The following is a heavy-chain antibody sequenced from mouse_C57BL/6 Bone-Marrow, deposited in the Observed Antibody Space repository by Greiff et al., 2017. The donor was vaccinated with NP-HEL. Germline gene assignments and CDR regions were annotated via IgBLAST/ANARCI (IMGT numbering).Heavy chain of an antibody. V-gene: IGHV1-55*01. CDR3: SRDRPSYWYFEV. CDR2: IYPGSGST. D-gene: IGHD2-10*02. CDR1: GYTFTSYW. Sequence: QVQLKQPGAELVKPGASVKMSCKASGYTFTSYWITWVKQRPGQGLEWIGDIYPGSGSTNYNEKFKSKATLTVDTSSSTAYMQLSSLTSEDSAVYYCSRDRPSYWYFEVWGTGTTVTVSS. J-gene: IGHJ1*03.